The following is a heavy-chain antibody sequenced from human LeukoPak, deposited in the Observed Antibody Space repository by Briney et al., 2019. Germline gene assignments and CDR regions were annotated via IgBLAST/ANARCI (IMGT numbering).Heavy chain of an antibody. D-gene: IGHD3-10*01. Sequence: KTSETLSLTRTVSGGSISSSSYYWGWIRQPPGKGLEWIGSIYYSGSTYYNPSLKSRVTISVDTSKNQFSLKLSSVTAADTAVYYCASPMVRGVIGPYFDYWGQGTLVTVSS. CDR3: ASPMVRGVIGPYFDY. J-gene: IGHJ4*02. CDR2: IYYSGST. V-gene: IGHV4-39*01. CDR1: GGSISSSSYY.